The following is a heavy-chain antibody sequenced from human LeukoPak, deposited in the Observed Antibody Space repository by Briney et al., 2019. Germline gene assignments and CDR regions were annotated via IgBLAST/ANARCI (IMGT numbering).Heavy chain of an antibody. Sequence: ASVKVSCKSSGYTFPRYDIHWVRQATGQGLEWMGWMNPNSGNTGYARKFQGRVTMTRNTSISTAYMELSSLRSEDTAVYYCARDFPIAAFDYWGQGTLVTVSS. J-gene: IGHJ4*02. CDR1: GYTFPRYD. CDR3: ARDFPIAAFDY. D-gene: IGHD2-15*01. CDR2: MNPNSGNT. V-gene: IGHV1-8*01.